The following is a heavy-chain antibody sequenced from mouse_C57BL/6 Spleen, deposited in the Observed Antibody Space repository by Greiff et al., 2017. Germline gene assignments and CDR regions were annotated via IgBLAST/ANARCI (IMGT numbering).Heavy chain of an antibody. V-gene: IGHV1-50*01. CDR3: ARALSRSYWFAY. Sequence: QVQLQQPGAELVKPGASVKLSCKASGYTFTSYWMQWVKQRPGQGLEWIGEIDPSDSYTNYNQKFKGKATLTVAPSSSTAYMQLSSLTSEDSAVYYCARALSRSYWFAYWGEGTLVTVSA. J-gene: IGHJ3*01. CDR1: GYTFTSYW. D-gene: IGHD1-1*01. CDR2: IDPSDSYT.